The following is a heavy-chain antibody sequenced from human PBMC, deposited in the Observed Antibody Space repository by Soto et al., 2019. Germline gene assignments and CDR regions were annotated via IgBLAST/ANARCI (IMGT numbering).Heavy chain of an antibody. CDR1: GYTFTSYY. D-gene: IGHD2-15*01. Sequence: ASVKVSCKASGYTFTSYYMHWVRQAPGQGLEWMGIIKPSGGSTTYAQKFQGRVTMTRDTSTSTVYMELSSLRSEDTAVYYCATVYCSGGSCYGIDYWGQGTLVTV. J-gene: IGHJ4*02. V-gene: IGHV1-46*01. CDR2: IKPSGGST. CDR3: ATVYCSGGSCYGIDY.